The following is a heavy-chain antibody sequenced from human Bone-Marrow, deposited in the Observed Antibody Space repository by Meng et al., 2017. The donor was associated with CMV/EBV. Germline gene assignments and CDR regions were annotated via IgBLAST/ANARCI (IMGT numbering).Heavy chain of an antibody. CDR2: IYPGDSDT. Sequence: QGAGNSFTSYWIGWVRQMPGKGLEWMGIIYPGDSDTRYSQSFQGQVTISADKSISTAYLQWSSLKASDTAMYYCARRSGYDNRWFDPWGQGTLVTVSS. CDR3: ARRSGYDNRWFDP. V-gene: IGHV5-51*01. J-gene: IGHJ5*02. D-gene: IGHD5-12*01. CDR1: GNSFTSYW.